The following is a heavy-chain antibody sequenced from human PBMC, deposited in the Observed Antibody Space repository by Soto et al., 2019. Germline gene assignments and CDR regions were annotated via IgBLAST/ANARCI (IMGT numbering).Heavy chain of an antibody. CDR1: GGSISSYY. Sequence: SETLSLTCTVSGGSISSYYWSWIRQPPGKGLEWIGYIYYGGSTNYNPSLKSRVTISVDTSKNQFSLKLSSVTAADTAVYYCARDSQRDGYNLWGQGTLVTVSS. V-gene: IGHV4-59*01. J-gene: IGHJ4*02. CDR3: ARDSQRDGYNL. CDR2: IYYGGST. D-gene: IGHD5-12*01.